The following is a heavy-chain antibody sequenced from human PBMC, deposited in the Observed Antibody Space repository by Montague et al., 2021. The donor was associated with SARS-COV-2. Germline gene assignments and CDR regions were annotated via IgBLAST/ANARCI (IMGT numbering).Heavy chain of an antibody. D-gene: IGHD2-8*02. CDR1: GGSISSYY. Sequence: SETLSLTCTVSGGSISSYYWSWIRQPPGKGLEWIGYIYYSGSTNYNPSLKSRVTISVDTSKNQFSLKLSSVTAADTAVYYCARQHPVGGVLPWGQGTLVTVSS. CDR2: IYYSGST. V-gene: IGHV4-59*08. J-gene: IGHJ5*02. CDR3: ARQHPVGGVLP.